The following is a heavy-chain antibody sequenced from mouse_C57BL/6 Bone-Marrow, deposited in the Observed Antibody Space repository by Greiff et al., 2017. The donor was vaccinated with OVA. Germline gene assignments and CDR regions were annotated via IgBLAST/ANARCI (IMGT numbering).Heavy chain of an antibody. J-gene: IGHJ4*01. D-gene: IGHD1-1*01. CDR2: FYPGSGSI. Sequence: VQLQQSGAELVKPGASVKLSCKASGYTFTEYTIHWVKQRSGQGLEWIGWFYPGSGSIKYNEKFKDKATLTADKSSSTVYMELSRLTSEDSAVYFCARHEIEYYGSSYRYYYAMDYWGQGTSVTVSS. V-gene: IGHV1-62-2*01. CDR1: GYTFTEYT. CDR3: ARHEIEYYGSSYRYYYAMDY.